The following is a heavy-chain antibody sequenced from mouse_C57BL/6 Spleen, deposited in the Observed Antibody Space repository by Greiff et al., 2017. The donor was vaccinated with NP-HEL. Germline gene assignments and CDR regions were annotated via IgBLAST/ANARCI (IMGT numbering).Heavy chain of an antibody. D-gene: IGHD1-1*01. J-gene: IGHJ2*01. V-gene: IGHV7-3*01. CDR3: ARPYYGSPYYFDY. Sequence: EVQRVESGGGLVQPGGSLSLSCAASGFTFTDYYMSWVRQPPGKALEWLGFIRNKANGYTTEDSASVKGRFTISRDNSQSILYLQLNALRAEDSSTYYCARPYYGSPYYFDYWGQGTTLTVSS. CDR1: GFTFTDYY. CDR2: IRNKANGYTT.